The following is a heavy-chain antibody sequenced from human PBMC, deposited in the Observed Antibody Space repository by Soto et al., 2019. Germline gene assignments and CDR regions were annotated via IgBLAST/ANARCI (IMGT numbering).Heavy chain of an antibody. V-gene: IGHV3-23*01. CDR2: ISGSGGST. Sequence: GGSLRLSCAASGFTFSSYAMSWVRQAPGKGLEWVSAISGSGGSTYYADSVKGRFTISRDNSKNTLYLQMNSLRAEDTAVYYCAKSLGYCSGGSCYFDFWAQGTLVTVSS. D-gene: IGHD2-15*01. J-gene: IGHJ4*02. CDR3: AKSLGYCSGGSCYFDF. CDR1: GFTFSSYA.